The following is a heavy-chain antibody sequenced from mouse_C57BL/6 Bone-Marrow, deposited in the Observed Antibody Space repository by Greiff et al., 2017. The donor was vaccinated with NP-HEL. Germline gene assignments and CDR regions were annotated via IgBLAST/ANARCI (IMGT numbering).Heavy chain of an antibody. CDR2: ISPEDGAT. D-gene: IGHD2-1*01. CDR3: ARGNYDGYFDY. Sequence: VQLQQSGAELVKPGASVTLSCTASGFNIKDYYLHWVKQRPEQGLEWIGRISPEDGATKAAPTFQGKATLTADPSSNTAYLQLSSLTSEDTAVDYYARGNYDGYFDYWGQGTTRTVSS. J-gene: IGHJ2*01. CDR1: GFNIKDYY. V-gene: IGHV14-2*01.